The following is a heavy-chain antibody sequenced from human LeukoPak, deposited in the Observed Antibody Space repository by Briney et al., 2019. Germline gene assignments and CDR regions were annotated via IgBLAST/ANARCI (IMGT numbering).Heavy chain of an antibody. CDR2: TRNKANSYTT. V-gene: IGHV3-72*01. Sequence: GGSLRLSCAASGFTLSDHYMDWVRQAPGKGLEWVGRTRNKANSYTTEYAASVKGRFTISRDDSKNSLYLQMNSLKTEDTAVYYCARVRYCSSTSCRGALDIWGQGTMVTVSS. J-gene: IGHJ3*02. D-gene: IGHD2-2*01. CDR1: GFTLSDHY. CDR3: ARVRYCSSTSCRGALDI.